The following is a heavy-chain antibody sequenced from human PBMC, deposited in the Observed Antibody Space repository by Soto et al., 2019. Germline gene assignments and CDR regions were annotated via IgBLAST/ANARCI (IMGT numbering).Heavy chain of an antibody. J-gene: IGHJ4*02. CDR1: GFTFSTYS. CDR2: IYGSGGGT. Sequence: EVQLLESGGGLVQPGGSLKLSCAASGFTFSTYSMNWVRQAPGKGLEWVSGIYGSGGGTFYADSVKGRFTISRDNSKNNLYLQMKSLRAEDTAVYYCAKDARVAGYWDFDYWGQGTLVTVSS. CDR3: AKDARVAGYWDFDY. D-gene: IGHD2-15*01. V-gene: IGHV3-23*01.